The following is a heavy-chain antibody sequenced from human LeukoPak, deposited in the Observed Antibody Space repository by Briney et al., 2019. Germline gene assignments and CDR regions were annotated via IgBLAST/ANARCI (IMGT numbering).Heavy chain of an antibody. CDR3: ARVRGYSLDY. D-gene: IGHD6-13*01. V-gene: IGHV4-61*02. Sequence: SETLSLTCTVSGGSISSGSYYWSWIRQPAGKGLEWIGRIYTSGSTNYNPSLKSRVTISVDTSKNQFSLKPSSVTAADTAVYYCARVRGYSLDYWGQGTLVTVSS. CDR2: IYTSGST. CDR1: GGSISSGSYY. J-gene: IGHJ4*02.